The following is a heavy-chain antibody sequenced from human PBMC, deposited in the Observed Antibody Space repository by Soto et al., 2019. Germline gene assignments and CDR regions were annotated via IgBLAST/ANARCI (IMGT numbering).Heavy chain of an antibody. CDR1: GFTVINNY. Sequence: WGSLRLSCAASGFTVINNYMSFFRQAPGKGLEWVSVIYSGGSTYYADSVKGRFTISRDNSKNTLHLQMNSLRAEDTAMYYCARNRISNGYFDYWGQGTLVTVSS. D-gene: IGHD2-8*01. J-gene: IGHJ4*02. CDR2: IYSGGST. CDR3: ARNRISNGYFDY. V-gene: IGHV3-53*01.